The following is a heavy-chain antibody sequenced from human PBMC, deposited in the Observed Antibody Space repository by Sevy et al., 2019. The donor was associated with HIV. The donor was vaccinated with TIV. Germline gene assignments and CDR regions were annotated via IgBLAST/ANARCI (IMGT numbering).Heavy chain of an antibody. Sequence: SETLSLTCTVSGDSISSSTYHWGWIRHSPGKGLEWIGNIYYSGNTNYNPSLTSRATISVDTSKNQFSLNLTSVTAADTAVYYCARVVDFWSGYLDYWGQGTLVTVSS. CDR2: IYYSGNT. D-gene: IGHD3-3*01. CDR1: GDSISSSTYH. CDR3: ARVVDFWSGYLDY. V-gene: IGHV4-39*01. J-gene: IGHJ4*01.